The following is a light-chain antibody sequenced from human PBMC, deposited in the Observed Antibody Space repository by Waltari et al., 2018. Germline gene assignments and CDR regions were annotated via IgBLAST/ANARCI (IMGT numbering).Light chain of an antibody. V-gene: IGLV1-44*01. J-gene: IGLJ3*02. CDR2: TDN. CDR3: ATWDDSLNGRV. CDR1: SSNIGRTT. Sequence: QSVLTQPPSASGTPGQGVTISCSGSSSNIGRTTVSWYQQFPATAPQRLMHTDNQRPSGVPDRFSGSKSGTSASLAISGLQFEDEAQYFCATWDDSLNGRVFGGGTKVTVL.